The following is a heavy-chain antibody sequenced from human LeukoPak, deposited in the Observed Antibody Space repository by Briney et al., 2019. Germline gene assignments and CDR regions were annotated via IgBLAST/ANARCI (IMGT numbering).Heavy chain of an antibody. D-gene: IGHD3-10*01. J-gene: IGHJ6*03. CDR2: INWNGGSR. CDR3: ARSLRVRGVPDYMDV. CDR1: GFTFSTYG. V-gene: IGHV3-20*04. Sequence: GGTLRLSCAASGFTFSTYGMSWVRQAPGKGLEWVSGINWNGGSRGYADSVKGRFTISRDNAKNSLYLQMNSLRAEDTALYYCARSLRVRGVPDYMDVWGKGTTVIISS.